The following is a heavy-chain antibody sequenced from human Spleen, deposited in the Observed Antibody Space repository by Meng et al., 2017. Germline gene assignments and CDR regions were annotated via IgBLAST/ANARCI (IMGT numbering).Heavy chain of an antibody. CDR2: INPNSGGT. V-gene: IGHV1-2*06. J-gene: IGHJ4*02. Sequence: QVQLVQSGSELKKTGASVKVSCKASGYIFTNYAMNWVRQAPGQGLEWMGRINPNSGGTNYAQKFQGRVIMTRDTSISTAYMELSSLGFDDTAVYYCAKALGWGSSPDYWGQGILVTVSS. D-gene: IGHD2-21*01. CDR3: AKALGWGSSPDY. CDR1: GYIFTNYA.